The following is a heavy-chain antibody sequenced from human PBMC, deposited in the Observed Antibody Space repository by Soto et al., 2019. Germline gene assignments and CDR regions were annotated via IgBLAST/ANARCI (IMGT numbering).Heavy chain of an antibody. CDR3: ATYDSSDYYSGSPIGWFDP. D-gene: IGHD3-22*01. CDR2: IYYSGST. CDR1: GGSFSAYY. J-gene: IGHJ5*02. V-gene: IGHV4-59*06. Sequence: SETLSLTCAASGGSFSAYYWSWIRQPPGRGLEWIGYIYYSGSTYYNPSLKSRVTISVDTSKNQFSLKLSSVTAADTAVYYCATYDSSDYYSGSPIGWFDPWGQGTLVTVSS.